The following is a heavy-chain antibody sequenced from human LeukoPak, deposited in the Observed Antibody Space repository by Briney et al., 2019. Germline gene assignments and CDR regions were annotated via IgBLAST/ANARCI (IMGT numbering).Heavy chain of an antibody. V-gene: IGHV4-59*01. J-gene: IGHJ6*03. CDR3: ARVYYYYTDV. CDR1: GVSISSYY. CDR2: IYYSGST. Sequence: SETLSLTCTVSGVSISSYYWSWIRQPPGKGLEWIGYIYYSGSTNYTPSLKSRVTISVDTSKNQFSLKLSSLTAADTAVYYCARVYYYYTDVWGKGTTVTVSS.